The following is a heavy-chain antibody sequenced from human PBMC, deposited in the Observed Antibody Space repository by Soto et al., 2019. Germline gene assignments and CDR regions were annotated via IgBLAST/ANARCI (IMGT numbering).Heavy chain of an antibody. CDR3: VRAHWARGVAY. D-gene: IGHD7-27*01. CDR2: IYYTGST. CDR1: GGSISSGDYY. V-gene: IGHV4-30-4*01. Sequence: QVQLQESGPGLVKPLQTLSLTCTVSGGSISSGDYYWTWIRQPPGKGLEWIGHIYYTGSTNYHPSLKSRVAISLDTSKNQFSLRLTSLAATDTAVYYCVRAHWARGVAYWGQGTLVTVSS. J-gene: IGHJ4*02.